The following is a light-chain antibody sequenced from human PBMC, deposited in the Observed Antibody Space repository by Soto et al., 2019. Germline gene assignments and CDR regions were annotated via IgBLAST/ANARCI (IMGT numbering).Light chain of an antibody. CDR1: QDIRTW. V-gene: IGKV1-12*01. J-gene: IGKJ3*01. CDR2: AAS. CDR3: QQTDSFPPI. Sequence: DIQMTQSPSSVSASVGDRVTITCRANQDIRTWLAWYQQKPGTAPKLLISAASSLDSGVPSRFSGSGSGTDFTLTISSLQPEDFETYYCQQTDSFPPIFGPGTKVDIK.